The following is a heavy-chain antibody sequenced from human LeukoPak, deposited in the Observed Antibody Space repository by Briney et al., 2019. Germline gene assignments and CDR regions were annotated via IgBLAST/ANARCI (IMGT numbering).Heavy chain of an antibody. D-gene: IGHD3-3*01. J-gene: IGHJ4*02. CDR2: ISSSSSYI. CDR1: GFTFSSYS. Sequence: GGSLRLSCAASGFTFSSYSMNWVRQAPGKGLEWVSSISSSSSYIYYADSVKGRFTISRDNAKNSLYLQMNSLRAEDTAVYYCARDLGPTGMEYYFDYWGQGTLVTVSS. V-gene: IGHV3-21*01. CDR3: ARDLGPTGMEYYFDY.